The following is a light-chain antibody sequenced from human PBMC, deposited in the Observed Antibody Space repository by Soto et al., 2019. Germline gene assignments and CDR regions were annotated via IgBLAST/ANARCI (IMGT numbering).Light chain of an antibody. J-gene: IGLJ1*01. Sequence: QSVLTQPASVSGSPGQSITISCIGTISDVGSYDLVSWYQQHPGKAPRLMIYEGSKRPSGVSNRFFGSKSGNTASLAISGLQAEDEADYYCSSYTTTSNYVFGTGTQLTVL. CDR1: ISDVGSYDL. CDR3: SSYTTTSNYV. CDR2: EGS. V-gene: IGLV2-14*02.